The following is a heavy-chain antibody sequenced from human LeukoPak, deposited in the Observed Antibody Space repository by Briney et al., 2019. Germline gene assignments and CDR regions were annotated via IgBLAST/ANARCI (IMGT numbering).Heavy chain of an antibody. D-gene: IGHD2-2*02. J-gene: IGHJ6*02. V-gene: IGHV3-23*01. Sequence: GGSLRLSCAASGFTFSSYAMSWVRQAPGKGLEWVSAISGSGGSTYYADSVKGRFTISRDNSKNTLYLQMNSLRAEDTAVYYCARDLGYCSSTSCYTNYYYYYGMDVWGQGTTVTVSS. CDR1: GFTFSSYA. CDR3: ARDLGYCSSTSCYTNYYYYYGMDV. CDR2: ISGSGGST.